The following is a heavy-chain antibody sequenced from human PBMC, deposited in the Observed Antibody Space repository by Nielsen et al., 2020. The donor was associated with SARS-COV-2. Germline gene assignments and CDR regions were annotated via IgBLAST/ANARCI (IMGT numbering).Heavy chain of an antibody. Sequence: GESLKISCAASGFTFSSYSMNWVRQAPGKGLEWVLSISSSSSYIYYADSVKGRFTISRDNAKNSLYLQMNSLRAEDTAVYYCARDNPFTVWFGELTGRNAMDVWGQGTTVTVSS. V-gene: IGHV3-21*01. CDR2: ISSSSSYI. CDR3: ARDNPFTVWFGELTGRNAMDV. J-gene: IGHJ6*02. D-gene: IGHD3-10*01. CDR1: GFTFSSYS.